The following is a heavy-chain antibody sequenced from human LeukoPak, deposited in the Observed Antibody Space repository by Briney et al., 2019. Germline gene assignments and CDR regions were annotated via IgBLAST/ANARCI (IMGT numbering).Heavy chain of an antibody. CDR2: IGSYSTSI. J-gene: IGHJ4*02. CDR3: VRVGPTVAGQNLDY. Sequence: PGGSLRLSCEASGFTFSSHSMNWVRQAPGKGLEWVSSIGSYSTSIYYADSVKGRFTISRDNAKNSLYLQMSSLRAEDTAVYYCVRVGPTVAGQNLDYWGQGTLVT. V-gene: IGHV3-21*01. D-gene: IGHD6-19*01. CDR1: GFTFSSHS.